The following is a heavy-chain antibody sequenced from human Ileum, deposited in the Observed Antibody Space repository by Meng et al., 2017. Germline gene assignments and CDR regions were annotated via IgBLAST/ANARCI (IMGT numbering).Heavy chain of an antibody. J-gene: IGHJ6*02. CDR1: GYSFSDYW. CDR2: IFPGESRI. Sequence: GESLKISCKGSGYSFSDYWIGWVRQMPGKGLEWICMIFPGESRIQDSPSFQGQVTISADKSFNTAFLQWGSLRASDTAIYYCARFSLGGCTGGRCFLSFYYYGMDVWGQGTTVTVSS. D-gene: IGHD2-15*01. CDR3: ARFSLGGCTGGRCFLSFYYYGMDV. V-gene: IGHV5-51*01.